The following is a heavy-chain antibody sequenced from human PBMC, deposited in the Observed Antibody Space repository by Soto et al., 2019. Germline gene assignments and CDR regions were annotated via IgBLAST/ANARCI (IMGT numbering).Heavy chain of an antibody. D-gene: IGHD4-17*01. J-gene: IGHJ4*02. Sequence: GGSLRLSCAASGFTFDDYAMHWVRQAPGKGLEWVSGISWNSGSIGYADSVKGRFTISRDNAKNSLYLQMNSLRAEDTALYYCAKDDHDYGDYDGTFDYWGQGTLVTVSS. CDR1: GFTFDDYA. CDR2: ISWNSGSI. V-gene: IGHV3-9*01. CDR3: AKDDHDYGDYDGTFDY.